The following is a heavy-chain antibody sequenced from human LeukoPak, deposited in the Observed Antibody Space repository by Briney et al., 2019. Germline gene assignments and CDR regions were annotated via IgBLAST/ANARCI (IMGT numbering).Heavy chain of an antibody. CDR2: ISSSGSTI. V-gene: IGHV3-48*03. D-gene: IGHD6-13*01. CDR3: ARIIAAAIFDY. J-gene: IGHJ4*02. CDR1: GFTFSSYE. Sequence: GSLRLSCAASGFTFSSYEMNWVRQAPGTGLEWVSYISSSGSTIYYADSVKGRFTISKDNAKNSLYLQMNSLNAEDTAVYYCARIIAAAIFDYWGQGTLVTVSS.